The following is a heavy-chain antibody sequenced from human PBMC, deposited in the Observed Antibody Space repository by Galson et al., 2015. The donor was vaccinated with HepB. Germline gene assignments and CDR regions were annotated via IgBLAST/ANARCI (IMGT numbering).Heavy chain of an antibody. CDR2: ISAYNGNT. CDR3: ARIQGSPRKQWLVGLWEDNWFDP. CDR1: GYTFTSYG. J-gene: IGHJ5*02. D-gene: IGHD6-19*01. Sequence: SVKVSCKASGYTFTSYGISWVRQAPGQGLEWMGWISAYNGNTNYAQKLQGRVTMTTDTSTSTAYMELRSLRSDDTAVYYCARIQGSPRKQWLVGLWEDNWFDPWGQGTLVTVSS. V-gene: IGHV1-18*01.